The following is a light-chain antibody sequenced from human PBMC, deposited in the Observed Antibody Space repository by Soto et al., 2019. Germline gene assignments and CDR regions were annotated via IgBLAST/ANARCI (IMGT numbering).Light chain of an antibody. J-gene: IGKJ1*01. CDR3: QHYNSYSEA. Sequence: IQLTQSSASLSASFGDRVTITCRASQSISGYLDWYQQKPGKAPKLLIYDASSLESGVPSRFSGSGSGTEFTLTISSLQTDDFATYYCQHYNSYSEAFGQGTKVDIK. V-gene: IGKV1-5*01. CDR2: DAS. CDR1: QSISGY.